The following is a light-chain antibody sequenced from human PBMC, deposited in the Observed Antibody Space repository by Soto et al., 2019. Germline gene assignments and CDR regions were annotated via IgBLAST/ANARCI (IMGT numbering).Light chain of an antibody. V-gene: IGKV3-20*01. Sequence: IVLKQSPGTLCNSHGESATLSCMASQSVSSSYLAWYQQKPGQAPRLLIYGASSGATGIPDRFSGSGSGTFFIITISRLDPEDFAVYYCQQYGSSGTVGNGTKVDIK. J-gene: IGKJ3*01. CDR3: QQYGSSGT. CDR2: GAS. CDR1: QSVSSSY.